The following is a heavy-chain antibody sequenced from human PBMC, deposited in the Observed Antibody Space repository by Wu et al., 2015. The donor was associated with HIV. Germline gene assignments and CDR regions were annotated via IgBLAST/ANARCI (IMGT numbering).Heavy chain of an antibody. CDR2: INPNSGGT. Sequence: QVQLVQSGAEVKKPGASVKVSCKASGYTFTGYYMHWVRQAPGQGLEWMGWINPNSGGTNYAQKFQGRVTMTRDTSISTAYMELSRLRSDDTAVYYCAREEEDCSGGSCYSYFQHWGQGTLVTGLL. CDR1: GYTFTGYY. J-gene: IGHJ1*01. CDR3: AREEEDCSGGSCYSYFQH. V-gene: IGHV1-2*02. D-gene: IGHD2-15*01.